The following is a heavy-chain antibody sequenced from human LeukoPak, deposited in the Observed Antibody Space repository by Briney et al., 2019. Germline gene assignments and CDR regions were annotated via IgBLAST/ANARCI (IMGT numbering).Heavy chain of an antibody. CDR1: GYTFTSYD. CDR3: ARLPQIAAAGPFDY. Sequence: GASVKVSCKASGYTFTSYDINWVRQATGQGLEWMGWMNPNSGNTGYAQKFQGRVTMTRNTSISTAYMELSSLRSEDTAVYYCARLPQIAAAGPFDYWGQGTLVTVSS. J-gene: IGHJ4*02. V-gene: IGHV1-8*01. CDR2: MNPNSGNT. D-gene: IGHD6-13*01.